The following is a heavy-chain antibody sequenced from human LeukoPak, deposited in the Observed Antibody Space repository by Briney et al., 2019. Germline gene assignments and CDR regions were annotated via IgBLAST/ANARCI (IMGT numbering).Heavy chain of an antibody. J-gene: IGHJ4*02. CDR1: GFTFSSYG. Sequence: GRSLRLSCAASGFTFSSYGMHWVRQAPGKGLEWVAVIWYDGSNKYYADSVKGRFTISRDNSKNTLYLQMNSLRAEDTAVYYCARGILTGSSYSYYFDYRGQGTLVTVSS. V-gene: IGHV3-33*01. CDR3: ARGILTGSSYSYYFDY. D-gene: IGHD3-9*01. CDR2: IWYDGSNK.